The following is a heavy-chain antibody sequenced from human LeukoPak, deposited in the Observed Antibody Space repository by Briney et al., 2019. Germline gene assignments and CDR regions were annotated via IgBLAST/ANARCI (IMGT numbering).Heavy chain of an antibody. V-gene: IGHV4-38-2*01. D-gene: IGHD3-10*01. CDR1: GHPINSAYY. J-gene: IGHJ6*03. CDR3: ARQFDSYFYYYLDV. CDR2: LYHPDST. Sequence: PSETLSLTCAVSGHPINSAYYWVWIRQPPGKGLEWIGSLYHPDSTYYNPSLESRVTMSVDTSRNQFSLKLSFVTAADTAVYYCARQFDSYFYYYLDVWGRGTTVTVSS.